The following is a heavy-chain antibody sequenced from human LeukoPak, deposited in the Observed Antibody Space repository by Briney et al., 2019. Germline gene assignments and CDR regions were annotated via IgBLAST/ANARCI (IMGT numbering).Heavy chain of an antibody. CDR2: IWYDGSNK. CDR3: ARERGSGWYYFDY. CDR1: GFTFSSYG. D-gene: IGHD6-19*01. J-gene: IGHJ4*02. V-gene: IGHV3-33*01. Sequence: PGGSLRLSCAASGFTFSSYGMHWVRQAPGKGLEWVAVIWYDGSNKYYADFVKGRFTISRDNSKNTLYLQMNSLRAEDTAVYYCARERGSGWYYFDYWGQGTLVTVSS.